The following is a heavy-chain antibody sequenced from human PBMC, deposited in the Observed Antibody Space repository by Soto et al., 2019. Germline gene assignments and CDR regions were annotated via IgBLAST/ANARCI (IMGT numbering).Heavy chain of an antibody. J-gene: IGHJ5*02. V-gene: IGHV4-34*01. Sequence: PSETLSLTCAVCDGSFSVYYWSWIRQPPGKGLEWIGEINHSGSTNYNPSLKSRVTISVDTSKNQFSLKLSSVTAADTAVYYCARAPYYDFWSGYYNWFDPWGQGTMVTVSS. CDR2: INHSGST. CDR1: DGSFSVYY. CDR3: ARAPYYDFWSGYYNWFDP. D-gene: IGHD3-3*01.